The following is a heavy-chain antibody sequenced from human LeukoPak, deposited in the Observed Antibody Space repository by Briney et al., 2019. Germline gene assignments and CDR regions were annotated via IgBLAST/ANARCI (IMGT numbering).Heavy chain of an antibody. Sequence: SETLSLTCAVYGGSFSGYYWSWIRQPPGKGLEWIGEINHSGSTNYNPSLKSRVTISVDKSKNQFSLKLSSVTAADTAVYYCARGKSEYYDILTGYDYWGQGTLVTVSS. CDR3: ARGKSEYYDILTGYDY. CDR1: GGSFSGYY. J-gene: IGHJ4*02. CDR2: INHSGST. D-gene: IGHD3-9*01. V-gene: IGHV4-34*01.